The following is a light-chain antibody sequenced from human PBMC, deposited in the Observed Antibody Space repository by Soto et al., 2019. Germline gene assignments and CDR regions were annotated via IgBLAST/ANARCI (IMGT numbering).Light chain of an antibody. CDR1: QSVSTN. CDR2: AAS. V-gene: IGKV3-15*01. CDR3: QQYDNWPYT. J-gene: IGKJ2*01. Sequence: EIVMTHSPATLSVSPGERATLSCRASQSVSTNLAWYQQKPGQPLRLLIYAASTRSTAIPARFSGRGSGTEFTLTISSLQSEDFAVYFCQQYDNWPYTFGQGTKLEIE.